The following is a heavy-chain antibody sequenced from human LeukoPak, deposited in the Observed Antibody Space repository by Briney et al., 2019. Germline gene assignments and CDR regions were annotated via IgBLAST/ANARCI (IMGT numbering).Heavy chain of an antibody. CDR2: INPSGGST. CDR3: ARSYGDYVSVSARYYYYYMDV. J-gene: IGHJ6*03. V-gene: IGHV1-46*01. D-gene: IGHD4-17*01. Sequence: WASVKVSCKASGYIFTSYFMHWVRQAPGQGLEWMGLINPSGGSTRYAQKFQGRVTMTRDMSTSTVYMELSSLRSEDTAVYYCARSYGDYVSVSARYYYYYMDVWGKGTTVTVSS. CDR1: GYIFTSYF.